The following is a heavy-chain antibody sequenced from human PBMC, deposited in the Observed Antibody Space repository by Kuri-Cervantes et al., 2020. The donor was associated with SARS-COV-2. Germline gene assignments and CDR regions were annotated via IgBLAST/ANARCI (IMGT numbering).Heavy chain of an antibody. CDR2: IYYSGST. J-gene: IGHJ4*02. V-gene: IGHV4-59*01. D-gene: IGHD5-12*01. Sequence: SETLSLTCTVSGGSISSYYWSWIRQPPGKGLEWIGYIYYSGSTNYNPSLKSRVTISVDTSKNQFSLKLSSVTAADTAVYYCARGGRNSGYQEPDDYWGQGTRVTVSS. CDR3: ARGGRNSGYQEPDDY. CDR1: GGSISSYY.